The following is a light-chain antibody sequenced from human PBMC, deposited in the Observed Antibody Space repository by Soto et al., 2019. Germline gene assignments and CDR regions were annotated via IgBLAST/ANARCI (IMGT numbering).Light chain of an antibody. J-gene: IGLJ1*01. CDR1: SSDIGAFTC. V-gene: IGLV2-14*03. CDR3: SSYTTSSTHV. Sequence: QSVLTQPASVSGSPGQSITISCTGTSSDIGAFTCVSWYQQHPGKVPKLMIFDVNRRPSGVSDRFSGSKSGNTASLTISGLQAEDEGDYYCSSYTTSSTHVLGSGTKVTVL. CDR2: DVN.